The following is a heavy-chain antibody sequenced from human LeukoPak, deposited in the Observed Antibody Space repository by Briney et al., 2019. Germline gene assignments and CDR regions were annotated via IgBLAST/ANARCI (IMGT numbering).Heavy chain of an antibody. V-gene: IGHV4-4*07. J-gene: IGHJ5*02. Sequence: PSETLSLTCTVSGGSISSYYWSWIRQPAGKGLEWIGRIYTSGSTNYNPSLKSRVTISVDTSKNQFSLKLSSVTAADTAVYYCARGLPNYYDSSGSWFDPWGQGTLVTVSS. CDR2: IYTSGST. CDR3: ARGLPNYYDSSGSWFDP. CDR1: GGSISSYY. D-gene: IGHD3-22*01.